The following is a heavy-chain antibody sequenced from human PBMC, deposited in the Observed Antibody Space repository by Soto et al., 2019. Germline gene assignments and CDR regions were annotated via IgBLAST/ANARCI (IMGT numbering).Heavy chain of an antibody. D-gene: IGHD3-3*01. Sequence: PSATLSLTCTVSGGCISSSSYYWGWNRQPPGKGLEWIGSFYYGGSTYYKPSLKSRVTISVDTSKNQFSLRLSSVTAADTAVFYCVRDFWSGYAGGNYYSGMDVWGQGTTVTVSS. CDR2: FYYGGST. V-gene: IGHV4-39*01. J-gene: IGHJ6*02. CDR3: VRDFWSGYAGGNYYSGMDV. CDR1: GGCISSSSYY.